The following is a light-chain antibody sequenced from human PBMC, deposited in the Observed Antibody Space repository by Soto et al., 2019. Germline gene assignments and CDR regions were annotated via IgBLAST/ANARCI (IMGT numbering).Light chain of an antibody. V-gene: IGKV3-20*01. CDR3: QQYGGSPRVT. CDR1: QSVSSNY. J-gene: IGKJ4*01. Sequence: EIVLTQSPGTLSLSPVERVTLSCRASQSVSSNYLAWYQQKPGQAPRLLIYSASSRATGIPDRFSGSGSGTDFTLTINRLEPEDFAVYYCQQYGGSPRVTFGGGTKVEIK. CDR2: SAS.